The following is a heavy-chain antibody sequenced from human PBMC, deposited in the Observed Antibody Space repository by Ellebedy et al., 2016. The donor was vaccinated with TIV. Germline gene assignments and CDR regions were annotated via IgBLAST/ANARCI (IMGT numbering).Heavy chain of an antibody. CDR2: IYTSGST. CDR3: ARGGGPYYDFWSGYYPG. CDR1: GGSISSYY. D-gene: IGHD3-3*01. J-gene: IGHJ4*02. Sequence: SETLSLXXTVSGGSISSYYWSWIRQPAGKGLEWIGRIYTSGSTNYNPSLKSRVTMSVDTSKNQFSLKLSSVTAADTAVYYCARGGGPYYDFWSGYYPGWGQGTLVTVSS. V-gene: IGHV4-4*07.